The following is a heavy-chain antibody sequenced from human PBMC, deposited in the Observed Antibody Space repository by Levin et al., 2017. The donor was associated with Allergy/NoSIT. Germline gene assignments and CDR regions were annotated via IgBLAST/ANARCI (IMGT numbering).Heavy chain of an antibody. V-gene: IGHV3-21*01. J-gene: IGHJ4*02. Sequence: GGSLRLSCAASGFTFSSYSMNWVRQAPGKGLEWVSSISSSSSYIYYADSVKGRFTISRDNAKNSLYLQMNSLRAEDTAVYYCARSSSSSLSFDYWGQGTLVTVSS. CDR3: ARSSSSSLSFDY. CDR1: GFTFSSYS. CDR2: ISSSSSYI. D-gene: IGHD6-6*01.